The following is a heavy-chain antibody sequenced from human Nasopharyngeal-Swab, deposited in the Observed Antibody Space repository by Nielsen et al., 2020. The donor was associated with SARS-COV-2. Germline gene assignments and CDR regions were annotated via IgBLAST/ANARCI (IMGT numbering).Heavy chain of an antibody. V-gene: IGHV1-69*13. Sequence: SVKVSCKASGDTFNNNAISWVRQAPGRGLEWMGGIIPIYGTTNRAQKFQGRLTITADDTTNTAYMELSSLRSEDTAVYYCARESLPSYYDDSRGYAGYAFDIWGQGTMVTVSS. CDR2: IIPIYGTT. D-gene: IGHD3-22*01. J-gene: IGHJ3*02. CDR3: ARESLPSYYDDSRGYAGYAFDI. CDR1: GDTFNNNA.